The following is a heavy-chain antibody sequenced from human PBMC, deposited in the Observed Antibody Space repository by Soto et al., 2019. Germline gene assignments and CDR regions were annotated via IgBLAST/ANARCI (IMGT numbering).Heavy chain of an antibody. V-gene: IGHV3-23*01. CDR3: AKWTYLDF. J-gene: IGHJ4*02. Sequence: GYLRISWTTCGFRFSSFALSWVRQAPGQGLEWVATIVGSDAKTHYADSVKGRFSISRDTSRNTVYLQMNNLRADDTAIYYCAKWTYLDFWGQGTRVTVSS. D-gene: IGHD5-12*01. CDR2: IVGSDAKT. CDR1: GFRFSSFA.